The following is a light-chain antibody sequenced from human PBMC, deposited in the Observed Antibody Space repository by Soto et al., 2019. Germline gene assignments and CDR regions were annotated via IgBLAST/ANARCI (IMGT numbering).Light chain of an antibody. CDR1: SSDVGGYNY. J-gene: IGLJ2*01. CDR3: SSYTTSTTVI. Sequence: QSVLTQPASVSGSPGQSITISCTGTSSDVGGYNYVSWYQQQPGKAPKVMIFEVSNRPSGVSDRFSGSKSGNTAYLTISGLQPEDEADYYCSSYTTSTTVIFGGGTQLTVL. V-gene: IGLV2-14*01. CDR2: EVS.